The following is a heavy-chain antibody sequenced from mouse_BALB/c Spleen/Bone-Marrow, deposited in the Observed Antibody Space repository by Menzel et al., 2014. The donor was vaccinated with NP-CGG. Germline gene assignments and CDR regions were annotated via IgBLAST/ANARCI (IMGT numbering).Heavy chain of an antibody. Sequence: EVQLQESGAELVKPGASVKLSCTASGFNIKDTYMHWVKQRPEQGPEWIGRIDPANGNTKYDPKFQGKATITADSSSNTAYLQLSSLTSEDTAVYYCARDSPYAMDYWGQGTSVTVSS. CDR1: GFNIKDTY. V-gene: IGHV14-3*02. CDR2: IDPANGNT. J-gene: IGHJ4*01. CDR3: ARDSPYAMDY.